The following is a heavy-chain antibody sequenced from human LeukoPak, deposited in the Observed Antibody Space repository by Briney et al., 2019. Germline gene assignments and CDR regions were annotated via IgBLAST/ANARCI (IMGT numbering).Heavy chain of an antibody. Sequence: ASVTVSFTASGNTFTDYYMHWVRQAPGQGLEWMGWINPNSGGTNYAQKFQGRVTMTRDTSISTAYMELSRLRSDDTAVYYCARQQDYGVDYWGQGTLVTVSS. D-gene: IGHD4-17*01. CDR2: INPNSGGT. J-gene: IGHJ4*02. CDR3: ARQQDYGVDY. CDR1: GNTFTDYY. V-gene: IGHV1-2*02.